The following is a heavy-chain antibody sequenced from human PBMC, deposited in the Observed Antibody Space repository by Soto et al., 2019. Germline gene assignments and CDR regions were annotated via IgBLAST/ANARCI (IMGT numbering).Heavy chain of an antibody. D-gene: IGHD3-9*01. V-gene: IGHV4-34*01. CDR3: ARESHDILTGPPWVWYFDL. Sequence: QVQLQQWGAGPLRPLETLSLTCGVSGGSFSGYYWAWIRQSPGKGLEWVGEINDRGSINYNPSLKSRVSTSVDTSKHHYSLNLRSVTAADTAVYYCARESHDILTGPPWVWYFDLWGRGTLVTVSS. CDR1: GGSFSGYY. CDR2: INDRGSI. J-gene: IGHJ2*01.